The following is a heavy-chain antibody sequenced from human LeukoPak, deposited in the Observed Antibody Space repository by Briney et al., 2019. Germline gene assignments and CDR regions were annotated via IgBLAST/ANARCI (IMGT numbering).Heavy chain of an antibody. CDR1: GFTFSSYV. Sequence: GESLRPSCAASGFTFSSYVMHWVRQAPGKGLEWVALISYDGSNTDYADSVKGRLTISRDSSKTTLYLQMTSLRAEDTAVYYCARVYLAVAGTGYPEYWGQGTLVTVSS. CDR2: ISYDGSNT. CDR3: ARVYLAVAGTGYPEY. D-gene: IGHD6-19*01. J-gene: IGHJ4*02. V-gene: IGHV3-30*03.